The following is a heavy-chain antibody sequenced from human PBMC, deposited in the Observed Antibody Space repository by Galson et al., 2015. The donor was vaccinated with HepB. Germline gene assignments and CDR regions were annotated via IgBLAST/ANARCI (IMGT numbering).Heavy chain of an antibody. J-gene: IGHJ1*01. CDR1: GYTFTSYA. D-gene: IGHD2-15*01. CDR3: ARDGGSSRPFQH. Sequence: SVKVSCKASGYTFTSYAMHWVRQAPGQRLEWMGWINAGNGNTKYSQKFQGRVTITRDTSASTAYMELSSLRSEDTAVYYCARDGGSSRPFQHWGQGTLVTVSS. CDR2: INAGNGNT. V-gene: IGHV1-3*01.